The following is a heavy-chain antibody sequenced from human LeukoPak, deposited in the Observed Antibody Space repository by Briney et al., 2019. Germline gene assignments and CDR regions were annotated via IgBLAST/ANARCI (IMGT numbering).Heavy chain of an antibody. CDR2: SHYTGST. CDR3: ARLAVGSPFDY. D-gene: IGHD6-19*01. Sequence: PSETLSLTCTVSGGSISSGSYYWGWIRQPPGKGPEYIGGSHYTGSTYYNPSLKSRVTISVDTSKNHFSLKLTSVTAADTAVYYCARLAVGSPFDYWGQGTLVTVSS. J-gene: IGHJ4*02. CDR1: GGSISSGSYY. V-gene: IGHV4-39*02.